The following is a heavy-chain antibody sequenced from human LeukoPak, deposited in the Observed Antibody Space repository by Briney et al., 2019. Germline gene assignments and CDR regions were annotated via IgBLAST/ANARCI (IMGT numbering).Heavy chain of an antibody. Sequence: ASVKVSCKASGYTFTSYYMHWVRQAPGQGLEWMGIINPSGGSTSYAQKFQGRVTMTRDMSTSTVYMELSSLRSEDTAVYYCARVSGDRYYFDYWGREPWSPSPQ. D-gene: IGHD2-21*02. CDR3: ARVSGDRYYFDY. J-gene: IGHJ4*02. V-gene: IGHV1-46*01. CDR1: GYTFTSYY. CDR2: INPSGGST.